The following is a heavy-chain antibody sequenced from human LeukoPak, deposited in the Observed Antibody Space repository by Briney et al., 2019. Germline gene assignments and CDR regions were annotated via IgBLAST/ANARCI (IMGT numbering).Heavy chain of an antibody. CDR3: AKGQGYYFHY. Sequence: GGSLRLSCAASGFTFDDYAMHWVRHAPGKGLEWVSLISGDGGSTYYADSVKGRFTISRDNSKSSLYLQMNSLRTEDTALYYCAKGQGYYFHYWDQGTLVTVSS. CDR2: ISGDGGST. V-gene: IGHV3-43*02. J-gene: IGHJ4*02. CDR1: GFTFDDYA.